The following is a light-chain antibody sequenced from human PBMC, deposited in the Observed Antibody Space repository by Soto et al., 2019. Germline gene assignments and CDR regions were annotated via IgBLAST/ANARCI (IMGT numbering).Light chain of an antibody. Sequence: QSVLTQPPSASGTPGQRVTISCSGSSSNIGSNTVNWYQQLPGTAPKLLIYSNNQRPSGVPDRFSGSKSGTSASLAISGLQSEDEADYDCAAWDDSLNGRVFVGGTQLTVL. CDR2: SNN. CDR3: AAWDDSLNGRV. V-gene: IGLV1-44*01. J-gene: IGLJ3*02. CDR1: SSNIGSNT.